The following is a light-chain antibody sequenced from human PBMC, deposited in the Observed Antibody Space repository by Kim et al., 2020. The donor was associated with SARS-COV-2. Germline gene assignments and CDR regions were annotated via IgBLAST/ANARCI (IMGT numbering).Light chain of an antibody. CDR1: SSDVGGYNY. CDR2: DVS. J-gene: IGLJ1*01. CDR3: CSYAGSYTYV. Sequence: GQSVTTSCTGTSSDVGGYNYVSWYQKRPGKAPKLMIYDVSKRPSGVPDRFSGSKSGNTASLTISGLQAEDEADYYCCSYAGSYTYVFGTGTKVTVL. V-gene: IGLV2-11*01.